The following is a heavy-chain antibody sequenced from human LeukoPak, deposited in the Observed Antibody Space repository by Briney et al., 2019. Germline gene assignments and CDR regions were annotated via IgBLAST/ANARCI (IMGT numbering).Heavy chain of an antibody. D-gene: IGHD3-22*01. CDR3: ARAGYYYDSSGYYYVGVDY. CDR1: GYTFTGYY. Sequence: TSVKVSCKASGYTFTGYYMYWVRQAPGQGLEWIGRINPNSGGTNYAQKFQGRVTMTRDTSISTAYIELSRLRSDDTAVYYCARAGYYYDSSGYYYVGVDYWGQGTLVTVSS. CDR2: INPNSGGT. V-gene: IGHV1-2*06. J-gene: IGHJ4*02.